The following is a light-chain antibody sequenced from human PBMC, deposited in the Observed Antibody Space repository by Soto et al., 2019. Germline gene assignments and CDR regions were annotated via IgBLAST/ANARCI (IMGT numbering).Light chain of an antibody. CDR2: DAS. J-gene: IGKJ1*01. V-gene: IGKV3-15*01. CDR3: QQYNNWPRT. CDR1: PSVSSY. Sequence: EIVLTQSPAALSLSPGERATLSCRASPSVSSYLGWYQQKPGQAPRLLVYDASTRATGIPARFSGSGSGAEFTPTISSLQSEDFAVYYCQQYNNWPRTFGQGTKV.